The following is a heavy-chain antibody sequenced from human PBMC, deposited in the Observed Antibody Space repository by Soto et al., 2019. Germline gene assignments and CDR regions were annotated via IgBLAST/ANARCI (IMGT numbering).Heavy chain of an antibody. V-gene: IGHV3-30*18. D-gene: IGHD3-22*01. CDR2: ISYDGSNK. J-gene: IGHJ4*02. Sequence: GGSLRLSCAASGFTFSSYGMHWVRQAPGKGLEWVAVISYDGSNKYYADSVKGRFTISRDNSKNTLYLQMNSLRAEDTAVYYCAKDASRYYYDSSGYYLDYWGQGTLVTVSS. CDR3: AKDASRYYYDSSGYYLDY. CDR1: GFTFSSYG.